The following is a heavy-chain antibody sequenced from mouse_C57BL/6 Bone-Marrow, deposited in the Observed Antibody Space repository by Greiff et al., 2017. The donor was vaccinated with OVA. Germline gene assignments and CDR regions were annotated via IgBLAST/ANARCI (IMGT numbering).Heavy chain of an antibody. J-gene: IGHJ3*01. CDR2: IHPNSGST. CDR1: GYTFTSYW. V-gene: IGHV1-64*01. D-gene: IGHD2-4*01. Sequence: QVQLQQPGAELVKPGASVKLSCKASGYTFTSYWMHWVEQRPGQGLEWIGMIHPNSGSTNYNEKFKSKATLTVDKSSSTAYMQLSSLTSEDSAVYYCARGGLRRAAWFAYWGQGTLVTVSA. CDR3: ARGGLRRAAWFAY.